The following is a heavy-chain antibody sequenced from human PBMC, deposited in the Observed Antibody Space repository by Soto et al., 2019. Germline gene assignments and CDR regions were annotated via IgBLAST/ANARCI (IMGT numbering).Heavy chain of an antibody. Sequence: QVQLVQSGAEVKKPGSSVKVSCKASGGTFSSYAISWVRQAPGQGLEWMGGIIPIFATADYAQKFQGRVTITADESTSTAYMGLSSLRSEDTAVYYCASHPYCSGGSCYSGYYYYYYGMDVWGQGTTVTVSS. CDR3: ASHPYCSGGSCYSGYYYYYYGMDV. CDR1: GGTFSSYA. CDR2: IIPIFATA. V-gene: IGHV1-69*12. D-gene: IGHD2-15*01. J-gene: IGHJ6*02.